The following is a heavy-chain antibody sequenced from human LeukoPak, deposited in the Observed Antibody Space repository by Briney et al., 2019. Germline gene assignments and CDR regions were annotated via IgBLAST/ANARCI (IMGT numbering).Heavy chain of an antibody. Sequence: GGSLRLSCAASGFTFSSYAMTWVRQGPGKGLEWVSSMSSGGSYIYYADSVRGRFSISRDNAKNSLYLQMNRLKAEDTAVYYCARDRPTGASRVFVVQWGQGPLVPVSS. CDR2: MSSGGSYI. CDR3: ARDRPTGASRVFVVQ. J-gene: IGHJ4*02. V-gene: IGHV3-21*01. CDR1: GFTFSSYA. D-gene: IGHD3-3*01.